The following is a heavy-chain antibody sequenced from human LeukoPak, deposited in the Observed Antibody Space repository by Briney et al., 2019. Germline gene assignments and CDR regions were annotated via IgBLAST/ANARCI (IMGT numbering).Heavy chain of an antibody. J-gene: IGHJ4*02. Sequence: ASVKVSCKASGYTFTSYGISWVRQAPGQGLEWMGWISAYNGNTNYAQKLQGRVTMTTDTSTSTAYMELRSLRSDDTAVYYCARDPGIAVAGLLDYWGQGTLATVSS. CDR3: ARDPGIAVAGLLDY. CDR1: GYTFTSYG. V-gene: IGHV1-18*04. D-gene: IGHD6-19*01. CDR2: ISAYNGNT.